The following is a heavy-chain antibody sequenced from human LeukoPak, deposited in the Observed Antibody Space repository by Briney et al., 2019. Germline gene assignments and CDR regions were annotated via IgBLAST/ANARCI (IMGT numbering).Heavy chain of an antibody. CDR2: ISGSGGST. CDR3: ARDGGLLAAGNFDY. CDR1: GFTFSSYA. D-gene: IGHD6-13*01. Sequence: GGSLRLSCAASGFTFSSYAMSWVRQAPGKGLEWVSAISGSGGSTYYADSVKGRFTISRDNAKNSLYLQMNSLRAEDTAVYYCARDGGLLAAGNFDYWGQGTLVTVSS. V-gene: IGHV3-23*01. J-gene: IGHJ4*02.